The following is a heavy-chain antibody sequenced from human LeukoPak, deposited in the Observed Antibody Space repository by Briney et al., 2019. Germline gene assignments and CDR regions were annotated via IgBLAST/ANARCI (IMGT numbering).Heavy chain of an antibody. V-gene: IGHV3-33*01. J-gene: IGHJ5*02. Sequence: PGGSLRLSCAASGFTFSSYGMHWVRQAPGKGLEWVAVIWYDGSNKYYADSVKGRFTISRDNSKNTLYLQMNSLRAEDTAVYYCARGNKRGTAMVKRGSWFDPWGQGTLVTVSS. CDR1: GFTFSSYG. D-gene: IGHD5-18*01. CDR3: ARGNKRGTAMVKRGSWFDP. CDR2: IWYDGSNK.